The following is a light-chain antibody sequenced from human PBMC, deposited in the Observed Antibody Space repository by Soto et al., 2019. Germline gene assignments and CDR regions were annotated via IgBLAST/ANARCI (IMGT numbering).Light chain of an antibody. J-gene: IGKJ1*01. CDR2: AAT. CDR1: QTIDTY. Sequence: DIQLTQSPSSLSASVGDRVTITCRASQTIDTYVNWYQHKPGTAPKVLIYAATYLQNGVPSRFSGTGSGADFTLTISSLQPEDFATYYCQHYNSYSRTFGQGTKVDIK. V-gene: IGKV1-39*01. CDR3: QHYNSYSRT.